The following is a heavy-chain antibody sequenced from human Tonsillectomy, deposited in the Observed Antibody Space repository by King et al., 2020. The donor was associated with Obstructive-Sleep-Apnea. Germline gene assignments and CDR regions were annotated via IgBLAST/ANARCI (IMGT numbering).Heavy chain of an antibody. D-gene: IGHD3-16*02. Sequence: VQLVESRGGVVHPGRSLRLSCAASGFTFNTYDMYWVRQAPGKGLEWVAIISYDGRDKYDADSVKGRFTISRDNSKNTMYLQMNSLRAEDTAVYYCARVAYVWGSYRYAAPVDYWGRGTLVTVSS. J-gene: IGHJ4*02. CDR3: ARVAYVWGSYRYAAPVDY. CDR2: ISYDGRDK. V-gene: IGHV3-30*04. CDR1: GFTFNTYD.